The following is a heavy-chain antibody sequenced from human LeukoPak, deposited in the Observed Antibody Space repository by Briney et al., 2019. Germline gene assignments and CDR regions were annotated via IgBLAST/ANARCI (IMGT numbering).Heavy chain of an antibody. CDR2: ISYDGSNK. D-gene: IGHD1-26*01. V-gene: IGHV3-30-3*01. J-gene: IGHJ4*02. CDR1: GFTFSSYA. Sequence: GGSLRLSCAASGFTFSSYAMHWVRQAPGKGLEWVAVISYDGSNKYYADSAMGRFTISRDNSKNTLYLQMNSLRAEDTAAYYCARSGRQRRTYYFDYWGQGTLVTVSS. CDR3: ARSGRQRRTYYFDY.